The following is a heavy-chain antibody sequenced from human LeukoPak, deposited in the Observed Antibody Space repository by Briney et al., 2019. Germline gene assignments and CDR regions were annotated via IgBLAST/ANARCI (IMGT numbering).Heavy chain of an antibody. J-gene: IGHJ4*02. V-gene: IGHV3-23*01. Sequence: GGSLRLSCAASGFTFSSYAMSWVRQAPGKGLEWVSAISASGGKTYYADPVKGRFTISRDNSKNTLYLQMNSLRAEDTAIYYCAKAAGMGDNYYNFYFDYWGQGTLVTVSS. CDR1: GFTFSSYA. CDR2: ISASGGKT. CDR3: AKAAGMGDNYYNFYFDY. D-gene: IGHD5-24*01.